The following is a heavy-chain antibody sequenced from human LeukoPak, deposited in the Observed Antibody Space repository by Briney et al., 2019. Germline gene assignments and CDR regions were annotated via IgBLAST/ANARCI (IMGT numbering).Heavy chain of an antibody. CDR1: GFTFSSYG. CDR2: IWYDGSNK. J-gene: IGHJ6*02. D-gene: IGHD3-10*01. Sequence: GGSLRLSCAASGFTFSSYGMHWVRQAPGKGLEWVAVIWYDGSNKYYAGSVKGRFTISRDNSKNTLYLQMNSLRAEDTAVYYCARDGVAMVRYYYYGMDVWGQGTTVTVSS. V-gene: IGHV3-33*01. CDR3: ARDGVAMVRYYYYGMDV.